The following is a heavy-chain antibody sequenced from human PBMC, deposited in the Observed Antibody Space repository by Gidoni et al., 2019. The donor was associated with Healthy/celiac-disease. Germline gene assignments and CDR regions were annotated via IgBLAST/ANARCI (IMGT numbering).Heavy chain of an antibody. V-gene: IGHV3-23*01. CDR1: GFTFSSYA. Sequence: EVQLFESGGGLVQPGGSLRLSCAASGFTFSSYAMSWVRQAPGKGLEWVSAISGSGGSTYYADSVKGRFTISRDNSKNTLYLQMNSLRAEDTAVYYCAKDPSPYNWNEPNFDYWGQGTLVTVSS. J-gene: IGHJ4*02. D-gene: IGHD1-20*01. CDR2: ISGSGGST. CDR3: AKDPSPYNWNEPNFDY.